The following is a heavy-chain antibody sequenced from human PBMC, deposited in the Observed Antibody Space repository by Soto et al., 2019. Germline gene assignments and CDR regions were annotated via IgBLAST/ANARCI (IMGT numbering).Heavy chain of an antibody. CDR2: INPRGGGT. CDR1: GYTFTNHH. CDR3: CSLEAGQGY. V-gene: IGHV1-46*03. J-gene: IGHJ4*02. Sequence: QVQLAQSGAEVKKPGASVKVSCKASGYTFTNHHMHWVRQVPGEGLEWMGMINPRGGGTNYPQKCQGTVPMTRDTSTSAADRESSRLPNDGTALCYCCSLEAGQGYWGPGQRVTVSS.